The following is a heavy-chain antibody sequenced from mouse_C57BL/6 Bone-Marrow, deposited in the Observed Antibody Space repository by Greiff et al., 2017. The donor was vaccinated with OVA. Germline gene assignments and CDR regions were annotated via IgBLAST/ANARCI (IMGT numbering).Heavy chain of an antibody. D-gene: IGHD2-4*01. J-gene: IGHJ3*01. Sequence: QVHVKQPGAELVRPGSSVKLSCKASGYTFTSYWMDWVKQRPGQGLEWIGNIYPSDSETHYNQKFKDKATLTVDKSSSTAYMQLSSLTSEDSAVYYCARGDDYDAWFAYWGQGTLVTVSA. CDR1: GYTFTSYW. CDR2: IYPSDSET. CDR3: ARGDDYDAWFAY. V-gene: IGHV1-61*01.